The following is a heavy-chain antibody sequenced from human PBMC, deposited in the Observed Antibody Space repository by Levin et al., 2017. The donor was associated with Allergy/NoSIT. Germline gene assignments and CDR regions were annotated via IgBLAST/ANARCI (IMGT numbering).Heavy chain of an antibody. J-gene: IGHJ4*02. CDR1: GYSFTSYY. CDR3: ARVTHSSPYLLYY. D-gene: IGHD6-13*01. CDR2: INPSGGTT. Sequence: ASVKVSCKTSGYSFTSYYVNWVRQAPGQGLEWLGIINPSGGTTTYAQKFQDRVTMTRDTSTTTVYMELSSLRSDDTAVYYCARVTHSSPYLLYYWGQGTLVTVSS. V-gene: IGHV1-46*01.